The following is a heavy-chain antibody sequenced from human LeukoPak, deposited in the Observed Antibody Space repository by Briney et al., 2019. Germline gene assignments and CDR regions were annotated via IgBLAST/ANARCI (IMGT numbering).Heavy chain of an antibody. D-gene: IGHD3-22*01. J-gene: IGHJ3*02. Sequence: PSETLSLTCAVYGGSFSGYYWSWIREPPGKGLEWIGEINHSGSTNYNPSLKSRVTISVDTSKTQFSLKLSSVTPADTAVYYCARGLYYYDSSGYSDDAFDIWGQGTMVTVSS. V-gene: IGHV4-34*01. CDR3: ARGLYYYDSSGYSDDAFDI. CDR1: GGSFSGYY. CDR2: INHSGST.